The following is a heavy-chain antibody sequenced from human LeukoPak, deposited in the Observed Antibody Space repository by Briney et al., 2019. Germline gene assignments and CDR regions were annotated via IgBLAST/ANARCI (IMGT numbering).Heavy chain of an antibody. CDR2: ISYDGSNK. J-gene: IGHJ4*02. CDR3: AKDRYYGSGSYNLDY. V-gene: IGHV3-30*18. D-gene: IGHD3-10*01. CDR1: GFTFSSYG. Sequence: GGSLRLSCAASGFTFSSYGMHWVRQAPGKGLEWVAVISYDGSNKYYADSVKGRFTISRDNSKNTLYLQMNSLRAEDTAVYYCAKDRYYGSGSYNLDYWGQGTLVTVSS.